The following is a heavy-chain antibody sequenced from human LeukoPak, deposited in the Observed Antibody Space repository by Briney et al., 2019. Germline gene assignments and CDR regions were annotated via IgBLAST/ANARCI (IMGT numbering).Heavy chain of an antibody. CDR3: ARLIGHYYYYYMDV. J-gene: IGHJ6*03. Sequence: NPSQTLSLTCTVSGGSISSGSYYWSWIRQPAGKGLEWIGRIYTSGSTNYNPSLKSRVTISVDTSKNQFSLKLSSVTAADTAVSYCARLIGHYYYYYMDVWGKGTTVAVSS. V-gene: IGHV4-61*02. CDR1: GGSISSGSYY. CDR2: IYTSGST. D-gene: IGHD3-22*01.